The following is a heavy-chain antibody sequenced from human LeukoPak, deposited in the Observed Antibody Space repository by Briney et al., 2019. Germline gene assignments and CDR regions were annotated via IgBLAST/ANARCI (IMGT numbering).Heavy chain of an antibody. D-gene: IGHD2-2*01. CDR1: GGSISSGDYY. Sequence: SETLSLTCTVSGGSISSGDYYWSWIRQPPGKGLEWIGYIYYSGSTYYNPSLKSRVTISVDTSKNQFSLKLSSVTAADTAVYYCARDHIVPARYFDYWGQGTLVTVSS. CDR3: ARDHIVPARYFDY. CDR2: IYYSGST. V-gene: IGHV4-30-4*08. J-gene: IGHJ4*02.